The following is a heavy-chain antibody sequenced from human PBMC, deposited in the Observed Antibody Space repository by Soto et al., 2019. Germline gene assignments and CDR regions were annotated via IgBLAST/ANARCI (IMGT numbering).Heavy chain of an antibody. D-gene: IGHD6-13*01. V-gene: IGHV3-30*03. CDR3: SAAPHQYYFDY. J-gene: IGHJ4*02. CDR1: GFTFSSYG. Sequence: PGGSLRLSCAASGFTFSSYGMHWVRQAPGKGLEWVAVISYDGSNKYYADSVKGRFTISRDNSKNTLYLQMNSLRAEDTAVYYCSAAPHQYYFDYWGQGTLVTVSS. CDR2: ISYDGSNK.